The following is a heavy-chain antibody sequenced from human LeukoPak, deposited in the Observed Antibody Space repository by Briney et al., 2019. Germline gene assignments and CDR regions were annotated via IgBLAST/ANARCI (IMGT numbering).Heavy chain of an antibody. J-gene: IGHJ4*02. V-gene: IGHV1-69*10. CDR1: GGTLSRYA. D-gene: IGHD3-9*01. Sequence: SVKVSCKASGGTLSRYAVSWVRKAPGQGLEWVGGIIPIPGSANYAQKFQGRVTPTLDKYTTTAFMDLRSLTSEDTAVYYCACGPPGHLLTAYFDSWGQGSLVTVSS. CDR2: IIPIPGSA. CDR3: ACGPPGHLLTAYFDS.